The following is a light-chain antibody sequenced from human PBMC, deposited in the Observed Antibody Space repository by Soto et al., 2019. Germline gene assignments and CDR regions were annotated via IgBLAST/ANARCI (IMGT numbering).Light chain of an antibody. V-gene: IGKV3-20*01. CDR3: QQYGSSVPVT. CDR2: DAS. CDR1: QSVRNSL. J-gene: IGKJ5*01. Sequence: EIVLRQSPGTLSLSPGERATLSCRASQSVRNSLLAWYQQKPGQPPRLLIYDASTRATATPERFSGSGSGTDFALTISRLEPEDFAVYYCQQYGSSVPVTFGQGTRLEIK.